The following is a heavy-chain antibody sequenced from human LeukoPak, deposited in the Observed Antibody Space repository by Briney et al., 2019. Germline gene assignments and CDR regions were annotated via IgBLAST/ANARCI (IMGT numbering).Heavy chain of an antibody. D-gene: IGHD3-10*01. Sequence: QAGGSLRLSCVASGFSFSNCGTHWVRQAPGKGLEWVTFMQYDGSVEFYADSVKGRFTIYRDNSKNTVYLQMTSHRTEDTAVYYCTKEGYYGSGSFPDYWGEGTLVTVSS. J-gene: IGHJ4*02. CDR2: MQYDGSVE. V-gene: IGHV3-30*02. CDR3: TKEGYYGSGSFPDY. CDR1: GFSFSNCG.